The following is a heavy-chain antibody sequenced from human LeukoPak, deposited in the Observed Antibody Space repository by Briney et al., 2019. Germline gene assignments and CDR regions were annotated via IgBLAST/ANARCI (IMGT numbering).Heavy chain of an antibody. D-gene: IGHD2-2*01. V-gene: IGHV4-34*01. Sequence: SETLPLTCAVYGGSFSGYYWSWIRQPPGKGLEWIGEINHSGSTNYNPSPKSRVTISVDTSKNQFSLKLSSVTAADTAVYYCARGRVVVPAANFPFDYWGQGTLVTVSS. CDR1: GGSFSGYY. CDR3: ARGRVVVPAANFPFDY. CDR2: INHSGST. J-gene: IGHJ4*02.